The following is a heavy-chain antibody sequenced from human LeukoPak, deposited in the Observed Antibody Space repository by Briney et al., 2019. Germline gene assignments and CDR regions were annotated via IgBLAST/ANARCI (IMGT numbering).Heavy chain of an antibody. J-gene: IGHJ4*02. V-gene: IGHV3-21*01. CDR2: ISSSTSYM. D-gene: IGHD4-17*01. Sequence: GGSLRLSCAASGFTFRSFWMNWIRQAPGKGLEWVSSISSSTSYMYYADSVKGRFTISKDNAKNSLYLQMNSLRAEDTAVYYCARAGGSTVSHSDYWGQGTLVTVSS. CDR1: GFTFRSFW. CDR3: ARAGGSTVSHSDY.